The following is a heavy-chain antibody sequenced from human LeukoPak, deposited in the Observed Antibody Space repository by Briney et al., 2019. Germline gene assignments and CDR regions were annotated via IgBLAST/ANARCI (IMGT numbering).Heavy chain of an antibody. V-gene: IGHV4-59*01. CDR3: ARAWSGYSSLDY. J-gene: IGHJ4*02. Sequence: SETLFLTCSVSGNSISNNYWGWIRQPPGKGLEWIGYIYDSGSTSYNPSLKSRVTISVDTSKNQFSLKVSSVTAADTAVYYCARAWSGYSSLDYWGQGTQVTVSS. D-gene: IGHD3-3*01. CDR1: GNSISNNY. CDR2: IYDSGST.